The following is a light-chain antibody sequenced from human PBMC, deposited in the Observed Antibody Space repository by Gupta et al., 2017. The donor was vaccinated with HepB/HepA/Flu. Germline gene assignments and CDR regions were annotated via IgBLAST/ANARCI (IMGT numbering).Light chain of an antibody. CDR2: GAS. CDR1: QSISSSY. J-gene: IGKJ1*01. V-gene: IGKV3-20*01. CDR3: QHECKSPWT. Sequence: EIVLTQSPGTRSLSPGERATLSCRASQSISSSYLAWYQQKPGQAPRLLIYGASSRAAGAPDRLSGSGSGIEFSLTISRREPEDFAVYCCQHECKSPWTFGQGTKVEI.